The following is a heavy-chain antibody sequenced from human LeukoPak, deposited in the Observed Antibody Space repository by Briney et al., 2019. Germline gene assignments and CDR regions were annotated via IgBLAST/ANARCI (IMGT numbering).Heavy chain of an antibody. Sequence: ASVKVSCKASGGTFSSYAISWVRQAPGQGLEWMGGIIPIFGTANYAQKFQGRVTITADESTSTAYMELSSLRSEDTAVYYCARVSYSSGWAYGMDVWGQGTTVTVSS. CDR1: GGTFSSYA. CDR3: ARVSYSSGWAYGMDV. V-gene: IGHV1-69*13. J-gene: IGHJ6*02. D-gene: IGHD6-19*01. CDR2: IIPIFGTA.